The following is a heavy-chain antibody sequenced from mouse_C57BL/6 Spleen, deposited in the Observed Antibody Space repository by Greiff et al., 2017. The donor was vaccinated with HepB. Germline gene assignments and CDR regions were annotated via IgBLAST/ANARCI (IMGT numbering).Heavy chain of an antibody. CDR3: ARGDDYDWFAY. D-gene: IGHD2-4*01. J-gene: IGHJ3*01. CDR1: GYAFTNYL. V-gene: IGHV1-54*01. CDR2: INPGSGGT. Sequence: VQLQQSGAELVRPGTSVKVSCKASGYAFTNYLIEWVKQRPGQGLEWIGVINPGSGGTNYNEKFKGKATLTADKSSSTAYMQLSSLTSEDSAVYFGARGDDYDWFAYWGQGTLVTVSA.